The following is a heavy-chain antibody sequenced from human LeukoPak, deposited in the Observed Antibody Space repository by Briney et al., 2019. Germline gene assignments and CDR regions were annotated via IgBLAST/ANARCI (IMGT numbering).Heavy chain of an antibody. V-gene: IGHV3-7*03. CDR3: ARDEG. CDR2: INQDESEK. J-gene: IGHJ4*02. CDR1: GFTFSSYW. Sequence: GGSLRLSCAVSGFTFSSYWMSWVRQAPGKGLEWVANINQDESEKYYVDSVKGRFTISRDNAKNSLYLQMNSLRAEDTAVYYCARDEGWGQGTLVTVSS.